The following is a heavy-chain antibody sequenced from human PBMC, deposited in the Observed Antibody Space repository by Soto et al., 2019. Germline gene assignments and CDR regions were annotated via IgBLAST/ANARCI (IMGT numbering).Heavy chain of an antibody. D-gene: IGHD1-1*01. Sequence: QVQLQESGPGLVKPSETLFLTCTVSGGSINNYKWSWIRQPPGKEPEWIGHVSYSGNTNYNPSLKSRVTISVHTSKTLFSLKLSSVTAADTALYYCAGGPNPYNFDYWGQGTLVTVSS. CDR3: AGGPNPYNFDY. V-gene: IGHV4-59*01. CDR1: GGSINNYK. CDR2: VSYSGNT. J-gene: IGHJ4*02.